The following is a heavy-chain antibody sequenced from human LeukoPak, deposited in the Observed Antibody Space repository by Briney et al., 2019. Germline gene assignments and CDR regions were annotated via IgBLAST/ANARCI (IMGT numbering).Heavy chain of an antibody. J-gene: IGHJ6*03. D-gene: IGHD2-15*01. CDR3: AKNGDRGAYCTGGTCYPYFYYYMDV. V-gene: IGHV3-53*01. CDR2: IYSDNT. CDR1: GFTVSSNS. Sequence: GGSLRLSCTVSGFTVSSNSMSWVRQAPGKGLEWVSFIYSDNTHYADSVKGRFTISRDNSKNTLYLQMNSLRAEDTAIYYCAKNGDRGAYCTGGTCYPYFYYYMDVWGKGTTVTI.